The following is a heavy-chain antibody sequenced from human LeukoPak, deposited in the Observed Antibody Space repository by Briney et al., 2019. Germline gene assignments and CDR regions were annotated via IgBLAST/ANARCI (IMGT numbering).Heavy chain of an antibody. Sequence: SQTLSLTCTVSGGSISSGSYYWSWIRQPAGQGLEWIVRIYTSGSTNYNPSLKSRVTISVDTSKNQFSLKLSSVTAADTAVYYCARDLGIAAAGTGELYYYYYMDVWGKGTTVTVSS. CDR3: ARDLGIAAAGTGELYYYYYMDV. D-gene: IGHD6-13*01. CDR1: GGSISSGSYY. V-gene: IGHV4-61*02. CDR2: IYTSGST. J-gene: IGHJ6*03.